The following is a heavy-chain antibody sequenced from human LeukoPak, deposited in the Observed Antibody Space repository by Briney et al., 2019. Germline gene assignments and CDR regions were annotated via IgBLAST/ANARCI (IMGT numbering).Heavy chain of an antibody. CDR1: GDSVSRSDSY. V-gene: IGHV4-39*01. D-gene: IGHD3-3*01. CDR3: ARNPLTTIFGVVIVDAFDI. Sequence: SETLSLTCSVSGDSVSRSDSYWDWIRQPPGKGLEWIGSIYYSGSTYYNPSLKSRVTISVDTSKNQFSLKLSSVTAADTAVYYCARNPLTTIFGVVIVDAFDIWGQGTMVTVSS. CDR2: IYYSGST. J-gene: IGHJ3*02.